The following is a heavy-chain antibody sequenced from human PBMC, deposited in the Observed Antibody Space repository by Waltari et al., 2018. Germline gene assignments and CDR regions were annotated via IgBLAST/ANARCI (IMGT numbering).Heavy chain of an antibody. V-gene: IGHV3-48*03. Sequence: EVQLVESGGGLVQPGGSLRLSCAASGFTFSSYEMNWFRQAPGKGLEWVSYISSSGSTIYYADSVKGRFTISRDNAKNSLYLQMNSLRAEDTAVYYCARAHTAMAADYWGQGTLVTVSS. CDR2: ISSSGSTI. D-gene: IGHD5-18*01. J-gene: IGHJ4*02. CDR3: ARAHTAMAADY. CDR1: GFTFSSYE.